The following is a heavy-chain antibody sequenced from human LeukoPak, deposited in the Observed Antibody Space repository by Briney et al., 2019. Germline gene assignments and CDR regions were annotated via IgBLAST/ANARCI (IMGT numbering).Heavy chain of an antibody. Sequence: ASVKVSCKASGYTFTSYGISWVRQAPGQGLEWMGWISAYNGNTNYAQKLQGRVTMTTDTSTSTAYLELRSLRSEDTAVYYCARHENGYDDAFDIWGQGTMVTVSS. J-gene: IGHJ3*02. CDR1: GYTFTSYG. CDR2: ISAYNGNT. D-gene: IGHD3-22*01. V-gene: IGHV1-18*01. CDR3: ARHENGYDDAFDI.